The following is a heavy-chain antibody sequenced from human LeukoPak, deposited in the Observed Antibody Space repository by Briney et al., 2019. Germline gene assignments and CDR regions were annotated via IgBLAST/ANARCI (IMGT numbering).Heavy chain of an antibody. CDR1: GFTFSSYE. CDR2: ISSGGSTI. Sequence: GGSLRLSCAASGFTFSSYEMAWVRQAPGKGLEWVSYISSGGSTIYYADSVKGRFTISRDNAKNSLYLQMNSLIAEDTAVYYCARITVVITYFDYWGQGALVTVSS. V-gene: IGHV3-48*03. CDR3: ARITVVITYFDY. J-gene: IGHJ4*02. D-gene: IGHD3-22*01.